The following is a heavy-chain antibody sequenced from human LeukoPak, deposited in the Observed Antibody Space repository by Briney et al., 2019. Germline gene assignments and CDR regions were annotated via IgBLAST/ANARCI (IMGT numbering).Heavy chain of an antibody. V-gene: IGHV1-18*01. D-gene: IGHD5-18*01. CDR2: ISAYNGDT. CDR3: SREEPQRDNSYGDY. CDR1: GYTFTSYG. Sequence: ASVKVSCKASGYTFTSYGIRWVRQAPGQGLEWMGWISAYNGDTNYAQKLQGRVTMTTDKSTSTAYMELSSLRPEATAVYYCSREEPQRDNSYGDYWGEGTLVTVSS. J-gene: IGHJ4*02.